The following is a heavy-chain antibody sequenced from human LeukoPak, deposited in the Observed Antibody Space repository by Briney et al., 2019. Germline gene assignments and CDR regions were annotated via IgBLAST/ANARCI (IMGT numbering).Heavy chain of an antibody. CDR1: GGSISSGGYY. CDR3: ARVKRIAARTFDY. D-gene: IGHD6-6*01. Sequence: TLSLTCTVSGGSISSGGYYWSWIRQHPGKGLEWIGYIYYSGSTYYNPSLKSRVTISVDTSKNQFSLKLSSVTAADTAVYYCARVKRIAARTFDYWGQGTLVTVYS. J-gene: IGHJ4*02. V-gene: IGHV4-31*03. CDR2: IYYSGST.